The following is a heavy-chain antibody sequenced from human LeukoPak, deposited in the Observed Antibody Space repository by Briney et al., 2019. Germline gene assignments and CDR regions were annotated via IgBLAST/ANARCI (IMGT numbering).Heavy chain of an antibody. Sequence: SETLSLTCTVSGGSISSGSYYWSWIRQPAGKGLEWIRRIYTSGSTNYNPSLKSRVTISVDTSKNQFSLKLSSVTAADTAVYYCARGSTVTTFDAFDIWGQGTMVTVSS. CDR1: GGSISSGSYY. J-gene: IGHJ3*02. CDR3: ARGSTVTTFDAFDI. V-gene: IGHV4-61*02. CDR2: IYTSGST. D-gene: IGHD4-17*01.